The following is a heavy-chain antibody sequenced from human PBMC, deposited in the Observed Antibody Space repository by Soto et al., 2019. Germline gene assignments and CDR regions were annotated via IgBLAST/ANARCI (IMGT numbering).Heavy chain of an antibody. J-gene: IGHJ4*02. V-gene: IGHV3-23*01. CDR2: ITGRGEYP. Sequence: HPGGSLRLSCAASGFTFSSHDINWVRQAPGKGLEWVSGITGRGEYPFYSDSVKGRFTISRDNSRNTLYLQMNSLRAEDTAVYYCAKVNWFSGSQDDNWGQGTLVTVSS. D-gene: IGHD3-9*01. CDR1: GFTFSSHD. CDR3: AKVNWFSGSQDDN.